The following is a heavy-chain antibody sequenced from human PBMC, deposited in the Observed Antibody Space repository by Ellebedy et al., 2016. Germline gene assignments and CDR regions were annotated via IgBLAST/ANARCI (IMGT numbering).Heavy chain of an antibody. J-gene: IGHJ1*01. Sequence: GESLKISCTASGFTFSSYPMNWVRQAPGKGLEWVSFITSSSGTRYYADSVKGRITISRDNAKNSLYLQMNSLRAEDTAVYYCTRGFGQQLVPEYFQHWGQGTLVIVSS. CDR1: GFTFSSYP. D-gene: IGHD6-13*01. V-gene: IGHV3-48*04. CDR3: TRGFGQQLVPEYFQH. CDR2: ITSSSGTR.